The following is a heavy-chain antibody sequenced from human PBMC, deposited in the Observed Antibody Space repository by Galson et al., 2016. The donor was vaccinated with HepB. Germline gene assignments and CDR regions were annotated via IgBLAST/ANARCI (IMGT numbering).Heavy chain of an antibody. V-gene: IGHV3-21*06. J-gene: IGHJ4*02. D-gene: IGHD3-9*01. CDR1: GFTFSSYT. Sequence: SLRLSCAASGFTFSSYTMNWVRQAPGKGLEWVSSISGSGNSIYNADLVKGRFTISRDKAKNSRYLQMSSLRAEDTAMYYCARSILTGTPLNDYWGQGSLVTVSS. CDR3: ARSILTGTPLNDY. CDR2: ISGSGNSI.